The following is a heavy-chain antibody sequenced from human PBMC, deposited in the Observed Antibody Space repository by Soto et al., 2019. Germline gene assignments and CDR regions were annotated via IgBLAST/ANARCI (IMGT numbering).Heavy chain of an antibody. CDR2: MNPNSGNT. CDR3: ARGLVRVLLGVPAATFGYYYYMDV. V-gene: IGHV1-8*01. D-gene: IGHD2-2*01. Sequence: ASVNASCKASGETYECSSRRSPHQDKEKGLKRMGWMNPNSGNTGYAQKFQGRVTMTRNTSISTAYMELSSLRSEDTAVYYCARGLVRVLLGVPAATFGYYYYMDVWGKGTTVTVSS. J-gene: IGHJ6*03. CDR1: GETYECSS.